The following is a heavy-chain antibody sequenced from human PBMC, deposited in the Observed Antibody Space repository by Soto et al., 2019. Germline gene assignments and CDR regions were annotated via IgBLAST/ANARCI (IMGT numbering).Heavy chain of an antibody. CDR1: GFTFSSYS. J-gene: IGHJ6*02. D-gene: IGHD3-16*02. V-gene: IGHV3-21*01. CDR2: ISSSSSYI. Sequence: EVQLVESGGGLVKPGGSLRLSCAASGFTFSSYSMNWVRQAPGKGLEWVSSISSSSSYIYYADSVKGRFTISRDNAKNSLYLQMNSLRAEDTAVYYCARDRAGDYVWVRYRYYYYGMDVWGQGTTVTVSS. CDR3: ARDRAGDYVWVRYRYYYYGMDV.